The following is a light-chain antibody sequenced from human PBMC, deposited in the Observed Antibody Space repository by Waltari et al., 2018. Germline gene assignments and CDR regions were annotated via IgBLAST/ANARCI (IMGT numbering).Light chain of an antibody. CDR2: GVS. V-gene: IGLV2-14*03. CDR1: SSDVGGYNY. Sequence: QSAPTQPPSVSGSPGQSVTISCTGTSSDVGGYNYVSWYQHHPGKAPKLMIYGVSNRPSGVSDRCSGSKSGNTASLTISGLQAEDEAEYYCCSYTTSRTWVFGGGTRLTVL. J-gene: IGLJ2*01. CDR3: CSYTTSRTWV.